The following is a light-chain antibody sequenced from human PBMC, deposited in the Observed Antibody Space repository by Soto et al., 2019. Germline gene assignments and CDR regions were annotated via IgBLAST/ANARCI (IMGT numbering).Light chain of an antibody. Sequence: EIAMTQSPATLSVSPGERATLSCRASQSVTGNYLAWYQQKPGRAPRLLIYGASYRATGIPARFSGSGSETEFTLTISSLQSEDFAVYYCQQYNNWPPLTFGGGTKWIS. J-gene: IGKJ4*01. CDR1: QSVTGN. CDR2: GAS. CDR3: QQYNNWPPLT. V-gene: IGKV3-15*01.